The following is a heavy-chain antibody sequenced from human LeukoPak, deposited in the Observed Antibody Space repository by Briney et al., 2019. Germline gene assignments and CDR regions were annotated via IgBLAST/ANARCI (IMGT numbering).Heavy chain of an antibody. CDR2: IYYSGST. Sequence: GSLRLSCAASGFTFSSYAMSWIRQPPGKGLEWIGYIYYSGSTNYNPSLKSRVTISVDTSKNQFSLKLSSVTAADTAVYYCARDRGSKDYDFWSGYYKGDYYYYMDVWGKGTTVTVSS. D-gene: IGHD3-3*01. CDR1: GFTFSSYA. CDR3: ARDRGSKDYDFWSGYYKGDYYYYMDV. V-gene: IGHV4-59*01. J-gene: IGHJ6*03.